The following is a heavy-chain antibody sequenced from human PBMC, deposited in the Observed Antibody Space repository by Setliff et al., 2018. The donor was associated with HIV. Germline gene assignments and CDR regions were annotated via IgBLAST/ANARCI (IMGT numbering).Heavy chain of an antibody. Sequence: PGESLKISCQASGYTFNIYYIAWVRQVPGKGLEWMGIVYPADSDSTYSPSFQGQVTISADTSISTAYLHFSSLKASDTAMYYCARSLSSGWSPDGFDIWGQGT. CDR3: ARSLSSGWSPDGFDI. CDR1: GYTFNIYY. CDR2: VYPADSDS. V-gene: IGHV5-51*01. J-gene: IGHJ3*02. D-gene: IGHD6-19*01.